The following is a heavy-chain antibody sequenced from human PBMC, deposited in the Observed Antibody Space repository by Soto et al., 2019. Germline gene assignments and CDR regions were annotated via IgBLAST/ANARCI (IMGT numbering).Heavy chain of an antibody. Sequence: QVQLVESGGGLVKPGGSLRLSCAASGFTFSDYYMSWIRQAPGKGLEWVSYISSSSSYTNYADSEKGRFTISRDNAKNSLYLQINSLRAEDTAVYYCAREDTTADGRFDYWGQGTLVTVSS. CDR1: GFTFSDYY. CDR3: AREDTTADGRFDY. D-gene: IGHD4-17*01. V-gene: IGHV3-11*06. CDR2: ISSSSSYT. J-gene: IGHJ4*02.